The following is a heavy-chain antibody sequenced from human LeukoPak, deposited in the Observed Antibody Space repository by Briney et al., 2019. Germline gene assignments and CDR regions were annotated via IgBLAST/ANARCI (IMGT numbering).Heavy chain of an antibody. J-gene: IGHJ5*02. CDR2: IIPIFGTA. Sequence: SVKVSCKASGGTFSSYAISWVRQAPGQGLEWMGGIIPIFGTANYAQKFQGRVTITADESTSTAYMELSSLRSEDTAVYYCARDNSVEDTAWWFDPWGQGTLVTVSS. CDR3: ARDNSVEDTAWWFDP. D-gene: IGHD4-23*01. CDR1: GGTFSSYA. V-gene: IGHV1-69*13.